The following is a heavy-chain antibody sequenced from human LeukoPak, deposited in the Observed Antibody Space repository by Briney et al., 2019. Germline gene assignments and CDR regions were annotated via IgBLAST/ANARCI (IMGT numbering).Heavy chain of an antibody. CDR3: ARYFCPGGVCTHFDN. CDR2: IHYSGRT. Sequence: SETLSLTCSVSGDSISTYYWSWIRKPPGKGLEWIGYIHYSGRTDSNPSLKSRITISADTSKNQCFLKLSSVTAADTAVYFCARYFCPGGVCTHFDNWGQGTLVTVSS. J-gene: IGHJ4*02. V-gene: IGHV4-59*08. D-gene: IGHD2-8*02. CDR1: GDSISTYY.